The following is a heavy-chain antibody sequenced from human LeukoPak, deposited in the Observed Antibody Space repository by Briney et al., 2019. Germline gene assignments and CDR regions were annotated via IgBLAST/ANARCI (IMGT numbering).Heavy chain of an antibody. CDR3: ARVSDSSGQTRYYFDY. D-gene: IGHD3-22*01. Sequence: SVKVSCKASGGTFSSYAISWVRQAPGQGLEWMGGIIPIFGTANYAQKFQGRVTITADESTSTAYTELSSLRSEDTAVYYCARVSDSSGQTRYYFDYWGQGTLVTVSS. CDR1: GGTFSSYA. J-gene: IGHJ4*02. V-gene: IGHV1-69*13. CDR2: IIPIFGTA.